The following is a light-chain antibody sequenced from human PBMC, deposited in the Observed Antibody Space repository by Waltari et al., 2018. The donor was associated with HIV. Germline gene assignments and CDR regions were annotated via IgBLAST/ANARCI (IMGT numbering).Light chain of an antibody. V-gene: IGLV2-14*01. Sequence: QSALTQPASVSGSPGQSITISCTGSINDIGAYHYVSWYQQHPGNAPNPIISTARNRPSGVSNRLSGSMSGNTAPLTISGLQAADEADYYCSSYTIHTTRVFGGGTKLTVL. J-gene: IGLJ3*02. CDR2: TAR. CDR1: INDIGAYHY. CDR3: SSYTIHTTRV.